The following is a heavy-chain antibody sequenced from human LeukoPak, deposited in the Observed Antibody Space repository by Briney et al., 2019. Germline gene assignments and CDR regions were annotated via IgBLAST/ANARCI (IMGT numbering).Heavy chain of an antibody. D-gene: IGHD6-19*01. V-gene: IGHV3-23*01. CDR1: GFAFSFFA. CDR2: INANSGTR. CDR3: AKPISGGLAVTADWFAP. Sequence: GGSLRLSCEASGFAFSFFAMSWLRQAPGKGLEWVSTINANSGTRFYAASVRGRFTISRDNSKNTLYLQLNTLRADDTAVYYCAKPISGGLAVTADWFAPWGQGTLVVVSS. J-gene: IGHJ5*01.